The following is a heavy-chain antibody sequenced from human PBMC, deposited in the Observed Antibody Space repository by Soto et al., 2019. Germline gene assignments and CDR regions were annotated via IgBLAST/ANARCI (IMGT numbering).Heavy chain of an antibody. CDR2: IYYSGST. Sequence: QVQLQESGPGLVKPSETLSLTCTVSGGSISSYYWSWIRQPPGKGLEWIGYIYYSGSTNYNPSLKSRVXXSXDXXKNQFSLKLSSVTAADTAVYYCARRGSSGWYEFDYWGQGTLVTVSS. CDR1: GGSISSYY. V-gene: IGHV4-59*08. D-gene: IGHD6-19*01. J-gene: IGHJ4*02. CDR3: ARRGSSGWYEFDY.